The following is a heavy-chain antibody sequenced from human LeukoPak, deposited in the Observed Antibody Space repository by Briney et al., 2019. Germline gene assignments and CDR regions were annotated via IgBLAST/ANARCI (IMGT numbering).Heavy chain of an antibody. V-gene: IGHV4-59*01. J-gene: IGHJ4*02. D-gene: IGHD3-9*01. CDR1: GGSISSYY. CDR2: IYYSGST. Sequence: SETLSLTCTVSGGSISSYYWSWIRQSPGKGLEWIGYIYYSGSTNYNPSLKSRVTISVDTSKNQFSLKLSSVTAADTAVYYCARTFDRRRQYYFDYWGQGTLVTVSS. CDR3: ARTFDRRRQYYFDY.